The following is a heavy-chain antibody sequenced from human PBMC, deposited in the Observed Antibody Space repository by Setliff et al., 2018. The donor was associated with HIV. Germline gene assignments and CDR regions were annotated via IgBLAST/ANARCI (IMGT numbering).Heavy chain of an antibody. Sequence: GGSLRLSCAASGFTFSSYSMNWVRQAPGKGLEWVSSITSSSSYIYYADSVKGRFTISRDNADRSLYLQMNSLRAEDTAVYYCVKDEEYIGVVSATMNMPGYYHYYYMDVWGKGSTVTVSS. V-gene: IGHV3-21*01. CDR3: VKDEEYIGVVSATMNMPGYYHYYYMDV. J-gene: IGHJ6*03. CDR2: ITSSSSYI. CDR1: GFTFSSYS. D-gene: IGHD2-2*01.